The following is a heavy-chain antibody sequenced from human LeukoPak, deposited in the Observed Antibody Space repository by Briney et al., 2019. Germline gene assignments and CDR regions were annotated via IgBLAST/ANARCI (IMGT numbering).Heavy chain of an antibody. V-gene: IGHV3-23*01. Sequence: VVSLRLSGAASGFTCRSDAMGWVRQAPGKGLEGVSTIRGSGDSTYYADSVKGRFTISSDNSKNTLYLQMNSLRAEDTAVYYCAKVPPYDSSGYYFYYFDYWGQGTLVTVSS. J-gene: IGHJ4*02. CDR1: GFTCRSDA. CDR2: IRGSGDST. CDR3: AKVPPYDSSGYYFYYFDY. D-gene: IGHD3-22*01.